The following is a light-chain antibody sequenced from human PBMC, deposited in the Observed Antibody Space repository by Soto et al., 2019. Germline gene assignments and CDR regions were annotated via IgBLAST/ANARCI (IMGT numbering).Light chain of an antibody. V-gene: IGLV2-14*01. J-gene: IGLJ1*01. Sequence: QSALAQPASVSGSPGQSSTISCTGTSSDGGRYNYVSWFKQHPGKAPKLLIYDVSNWPSGVSDRFSGSKSGNTASLTISGLQAEDEADYYCSCFTTSSTFVFGTGTKRTVL. CDR3: SCFTTSSTFV. CDR2: DVS. CDR1: SSDGGRYNY.